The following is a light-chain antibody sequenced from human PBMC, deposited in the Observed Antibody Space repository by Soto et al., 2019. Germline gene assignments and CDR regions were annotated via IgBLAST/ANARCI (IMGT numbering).Light chain of an antibody. CDR2: DAS. CDR3: QHNNGYSWT. V-gene: IGKV1-5*01. CDR1: QSIKSC. Sequence: DIQMTQSPSTLSASVGDRVTITCRASQSIKSCLAWYQQKPGKAPKVLIYDASSLESGVPSRFSGSGSGTEFTLTISSLQPDDFATYYCQHNNGYSWTFGQGTKV. J-gene: IGKJ1*01.